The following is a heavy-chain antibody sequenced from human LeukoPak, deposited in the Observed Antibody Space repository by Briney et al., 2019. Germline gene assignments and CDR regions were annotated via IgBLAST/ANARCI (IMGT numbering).Heavy chain of an antibody. D-gene: IGHD3-10*01. V-gene: IGHV3-30*01. CDR2: ISYDGNNK. Sequence: GGSLRLSCAASGFTFSSYAMHWVRQAPGKGLKWVAVISYDGNNKFYADSVKGRFTISRDNSRNTLFLQMNSLRGEDAAVYSCAKGGIPTGPYYYFYYMDVWGKGIAVTVSS. CDR3: AKGGIPTGPYYYFYYMDV. J-gene: IGHJ6*03. CDR1: GFTFSSYA.